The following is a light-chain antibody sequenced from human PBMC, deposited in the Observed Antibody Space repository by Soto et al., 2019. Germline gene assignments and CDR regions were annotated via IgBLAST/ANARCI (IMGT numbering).Light chain of an antibody. CDR2: MNN. CDR3: AAWDDSLEGVL. CDR1: SSNIGGNF. J-gene: IGLJ2*01. V-gene: IGLV1-47*01. Sequence: QSVLTQPPSASGTPGQTVTISCSGSSSNIGGNFVSWYQHVPGTAPKVLIFMNNQRPSGVPDRFSGSKSGTSASLAISGLRSADESAYYCAAWDDSLEGVLFGGGTKLTVL.